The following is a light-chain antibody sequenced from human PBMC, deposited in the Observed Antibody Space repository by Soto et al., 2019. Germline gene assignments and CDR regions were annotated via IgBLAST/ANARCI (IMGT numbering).Light chain of an antibody. J-gene: IGLJ1*01. CDR2: EVS. CDR3: ASYAGSNNFFYV. CDR1: SSDVGGYNY. V-gene: IGLV2-8*01. Sequence: ALTHPPSASGSPGQSVTISCTGTSSDVGGYNYVSWYQQHPGKAPKLMIYEVSKRPSGVPDRFSGSKSGNTASLTVSGLQAEDEADYYCASYAGSNNFFYVFGTGTKVTVL.